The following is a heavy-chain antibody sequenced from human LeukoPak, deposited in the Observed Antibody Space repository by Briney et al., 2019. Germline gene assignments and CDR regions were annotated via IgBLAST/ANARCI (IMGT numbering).Heavy chain of an antibody. CDR2: IKQDGSEI. J-gene: IGHJ4*02. CDR1: GFTFSSYW. Sequence: GGSLRLSCAASGFTFSSYWMNWVRQAPGKGLEWVAKIKQDGSEIYYVDSVKGRFTISRDNAKKSLYLQMNSLRAEDTAVYYCARVYEDFWSGYFDYWGQGTLVTVSS. CDR3: ARVYEDFWSGYFDY. D-gene: IGHD3-3*02. V-gene: IGHV3-7*01.